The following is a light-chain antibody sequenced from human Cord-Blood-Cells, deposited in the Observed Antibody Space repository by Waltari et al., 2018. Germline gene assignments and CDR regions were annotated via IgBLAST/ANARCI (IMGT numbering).Light chain of an antibody. CDR2: DVS. Sequence: QSALTQPASVSGSPGQSITISCTGTSSDVGGYNYVSWYQQHQGKAPKLMIYDVSNRHAGFSNLFSGSKSGNTASLTISGLQAEDEADYDCSSYTSSSNWVFGGGIKLTVL. J-gene: IGLJ3*02. CDR1: SSDVGGYNY. CDR3: SSYTSSSNWV. V-gene: IGLV2-14*03.